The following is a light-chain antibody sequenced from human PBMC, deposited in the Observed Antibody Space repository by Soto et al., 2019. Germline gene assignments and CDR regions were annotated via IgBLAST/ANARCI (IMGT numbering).Light chain of an antibody. CDR1: QSVSTS. Sequence: EIVLTQSPGTLSLSPGERATLSCRASQSVSTSLAWYQQKLGQAPRLLIYGASSRASGIPDRFSGSGSGTDFTLTISSLEPKDFAVYYCQQYVSSPLTFGGGTKVEIK. V-gene: IGKV3-20*01. J-gene: IGKJ4*01. CDR2: GAS. CDR3: QQYVSSPLT.